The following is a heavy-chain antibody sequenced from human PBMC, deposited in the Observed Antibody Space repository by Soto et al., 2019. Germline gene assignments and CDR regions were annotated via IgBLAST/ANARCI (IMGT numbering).Heavy chain of an antibody. CDR1: GYTVTHYG. Sequence: GASVKVSCKASGYTVTHYGITWVRQAPGQGLEWMGWINSFSGDTNYPQKLQGRLTMTTDTSTNTVYMELRNLRSDDTAVYYCARDLHSGGKYWYFDIWGRGTLVTVSS. D-gene: IGHD2-15*01. CDR3: ARDLHSGGKYWYFDI. V-gene: IGHV1-18*01. J-gene: IGHJ2*01. CDR2: INSFSGDT.